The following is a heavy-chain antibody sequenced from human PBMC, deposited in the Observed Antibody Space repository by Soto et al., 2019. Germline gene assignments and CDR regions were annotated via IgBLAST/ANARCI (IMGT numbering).Heavy chain of an antibody. CDR2: IIPVFGTT. V-gene: IGHV1-69*01. CDR3: ARGGGPYVWFNEF. J-gene: IGHJ4*02. Sequence: QEQLVQSGAEVKKPGSSVKVSCKDSGGLFSSFAISWVRQAPGQGLEWMGGIIPVFGTTNYAQKFQGRVTITADESTITAYMEVSSLTSDDTAMYYCARGGGPYVWFNEFWGQGTQVTVSS. D-gene: IGHD3-16*01. CDR1: GGLFSSFA.